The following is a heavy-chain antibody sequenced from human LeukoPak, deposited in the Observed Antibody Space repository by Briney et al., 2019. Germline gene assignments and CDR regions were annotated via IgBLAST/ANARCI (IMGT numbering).Heavy chain of an antibody. V-gene: IGHV3-74*01. CDR2: INGEGSRI. Sequence: GGSLRLSCAVTGFNLRTYWIHWVRHSPGRGLEWVARINGEGSRISYADSVRGRFTISRDNAKNTAYLQMNSLRAEDTALYYCARDPGYYYYGMDVWGQGTMVVVSS. CDR1: GFNLRTYW. CDR3: ARDPGYYYYGMDV. J-gene: IGHJ6*02.